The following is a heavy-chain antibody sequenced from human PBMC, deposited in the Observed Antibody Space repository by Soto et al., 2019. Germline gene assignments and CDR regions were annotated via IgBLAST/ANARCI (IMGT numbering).Heavy chain of an antibody. Sequence: QVQLVESGGGVVQPGRSLRLSCAASGFTFSSYAMHWVSQAPGKGLEGVAVISYDGSNKYYADSVKGRFTISRDNSKNTLYLQMNSLRAEDTAVYYCARAPGGTHSYYYGMDFWGQGTTVTVSS. CDR3: ARAPGGTHSYYYGMDF. V-gene: IGHV3-30-3*01. J-gene: IGHJ6*02. D-gene: IGHD1-1*01. CDR1: GFTFSSYA. CDR2: ISYDGSNK.